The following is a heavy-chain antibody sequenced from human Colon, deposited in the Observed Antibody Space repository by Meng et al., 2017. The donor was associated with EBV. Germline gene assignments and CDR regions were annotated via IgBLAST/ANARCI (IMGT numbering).Heavy chain of an antibody. CDR2: INPNSGGK. CDR3: AKVRDISSDSSSYYDY. J-gene: IGHJ4*02. V-gene: IGHV1-2*02. D-gene: IGHD3-22*01. CDR1: GYTFTGYY. Sequence: TEGRKPGDSWKASVKASGYTFTGYYLHGVRQAPGQGLEWMGWINPNSGGKNYAQKCQGRVTMTRDTSISTAYMELSRLRYDDTAIYYCAKVRDISSDSSSYYDYWGQGTLVTVSS.